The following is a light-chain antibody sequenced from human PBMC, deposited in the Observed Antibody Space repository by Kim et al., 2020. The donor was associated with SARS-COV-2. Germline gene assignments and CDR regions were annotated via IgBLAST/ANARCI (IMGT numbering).Light chain of an antibody. CDR1: SSDVGGYNY. Sequence: QSALTQPPSASGSPGQSVTISCTGTSSDVGGYNYVSWYQQHPGKAHKLMIYEVSKRPSGVPDRFSGSKSGNTASLTVSGLQAEDDADYYCSSYAAISNFVFGTGTKVTVL. V-gene: IGLV2-8*01. CDR2: EVS. J-gene: IGLJ1*01. CDR3: SSYAAISNFV.